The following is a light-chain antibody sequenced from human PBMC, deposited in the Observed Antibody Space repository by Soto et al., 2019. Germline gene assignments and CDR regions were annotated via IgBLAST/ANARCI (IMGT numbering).Light chain of an antibody. CDR3: QQYNVLWT. Sequence: IQMTQSPSTLSASVGDRVTITCRASQSISSWLAWYQQKPGKAPKLLIYKASSLESGVPSRFSGSGSGTEFTLTISSLQPDDFATYYCQQYNVLWTFGQGTKVDIK. J-gene: IGKJ1*01. CDR2: KAS. CDR1: QSISSW. V-gene: IGKV1-5*03.